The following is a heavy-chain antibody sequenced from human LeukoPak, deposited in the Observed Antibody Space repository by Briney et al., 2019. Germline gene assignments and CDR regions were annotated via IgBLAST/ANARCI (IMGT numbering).Heavy chain of an antibody. Sequence: GGSLRLSCAASGFTFDDYAMHWVRHAPGKGLEWVSLISGDGGSTYYADSVKGRFTISRDNSKNSLYLQMNSLRTEDTAVYYWAKGQGGYDRNWYFDLCGGGALLTVS. J-gene: IGHJ2*01. CDR1: GFTFDDYA. CDR3: AKGQGGYDRNWYFDL. V-gene: IGHV3-43*02. D-gene: IGHD5-12*01. CDR2: ISGDGGST.